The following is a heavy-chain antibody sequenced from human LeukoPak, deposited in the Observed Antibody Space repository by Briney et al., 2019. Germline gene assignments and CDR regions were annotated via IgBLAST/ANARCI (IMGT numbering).Heavy chain of an antibody. Sequence: RGSLRLSCAASGFTFSNAWMSWVRQAPGKGLEWVGRIKSKTNGGTTDYAAPVKGRFTISRDDSKNTLYLQMNSLKTEDTVVYYCTTERSYYDILTGYYRYYYGMDVWGKGTTVTVSS. CDR2: IKSKTNGGTT. V-gene: IGHV3-15*01. CDR1: GFTFSNAW. CDR3: TTERSYYDILTGYYRYYYGMDV. J-gene: IGHJ6*04. D-gene: IGHD3-9*01.